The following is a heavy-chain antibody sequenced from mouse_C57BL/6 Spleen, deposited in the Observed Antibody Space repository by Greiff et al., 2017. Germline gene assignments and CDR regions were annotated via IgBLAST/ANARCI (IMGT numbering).Heavy chain of an antibody. V-gene: IGHV1-82*01. CDR2: IYPGGGRT. J-gene: IGHJ1*03. D-gene: IGHD1-1*01. Sequence: QVQLQQSGPELVKPGASVKISCKASGYAFTSSWMNWVKQRPGKGLEWIGRIYPGGGRTNYNGKFKGKATLTADNSSSTAYMQLSSLTSEDSAVYFCARPYGRCYDYYFDVWGTGTTVTVSS. CDR3: ARPYGRCYDYYFDV. CDR1: GYAFTSSW.